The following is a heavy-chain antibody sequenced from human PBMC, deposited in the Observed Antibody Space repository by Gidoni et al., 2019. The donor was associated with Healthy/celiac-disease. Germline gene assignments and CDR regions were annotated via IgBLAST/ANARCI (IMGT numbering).Heavy chain of an antibody. Sequence: QMQLVQPGPEAKKPGTSVKFSCNAPGFTFTSPPMLWVRQARVQRREWIGWIVVGSGNTNYAQKFQERVTITREMSTSTAYMKLSSLRSEDTAVYYCAAKTYYYGSSGYPHFDYWGQGTLVTVSS. V-gene: IGHV1-58*02. D-gene: IGHD3-22*01. CDR3: AAKTYYYGSSGYPHFDY. CDR2: IVVGSGNT. CDR1: GFTFTSPP. J-gene: IGHJ4*02.